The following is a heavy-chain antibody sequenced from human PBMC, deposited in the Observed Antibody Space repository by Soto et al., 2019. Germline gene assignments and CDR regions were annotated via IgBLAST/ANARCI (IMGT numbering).Heavy chain of an antibody. J-gene: IGHJ4*01. Sequence: PGGSVKLSSAGSGFTFSGSATTWVRQAPGKGREXVXXXSXSXXXPXXXXSVKGRFTISRDNSKNMLYLQMNSLRVEDTAIYYCAFKGTFHSHYWGHGTPVTVSS. CDR3: AFKGTFHSHY. CDR2: XSXSXXXP. CDR1: GFTFSGSA. D-gene: IGHD3-10*01. V-gene: IGHV3-23*01.